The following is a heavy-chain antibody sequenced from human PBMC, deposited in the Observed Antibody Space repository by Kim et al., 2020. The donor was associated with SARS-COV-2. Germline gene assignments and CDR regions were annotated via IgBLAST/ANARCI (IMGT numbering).Heavy chain of an antibody. V-gene: IGHV4-59*01. J-gene: IGHJ5*02. Sequence: SETLSLTCTVSGGSISSYYWSWIRQPPGKGLEWIGYIYYSGSTNYNPSLKSRVTISVDTSKNQFSLKLSSVTAADTAVYYCARADSSGYYFPYWFDPWGPGTLVTVSS. CDR3: ARADSSGYYFPYWFDP. CDR1: GGSISSYY. D-gene: IGHD3-22*01. CDR2: IYYSGST.